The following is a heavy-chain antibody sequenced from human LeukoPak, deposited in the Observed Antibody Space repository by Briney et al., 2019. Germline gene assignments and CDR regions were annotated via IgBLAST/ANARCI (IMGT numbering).Heavy chain of an antibody. Sequence: PGGSLRLSCTASGFIFSDYYMGWIRQAPGKGVEGISYISSSGSDIYYAASMKGRFTISRDNARISLYLQMNSLRAEDTAVYYCARGFYGGNPLDALDIWGQGTMVTVSS. CDR2: ISSSGSDI. V-gene: IGHV3-11*01. CDR3: ARGFYGGNPLDALDI. CDR1: GFIFSDYY. D-gene: IGHD4-23*01. J-gene: IGHJ3*02.